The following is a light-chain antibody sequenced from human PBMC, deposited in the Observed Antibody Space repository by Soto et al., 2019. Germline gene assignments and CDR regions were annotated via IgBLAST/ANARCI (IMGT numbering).Light chain of an antibody. V-gene: IGKV3-20*01. Sequence: EVVLTQSPGTLSLSPGERATLSCRASQSISSNYLAWYQQKPGQAPRLLIYGASSRATGIPDRFSGSGSGTDFTLTISRLEPEDFAVYYGQQYGISPRTFGPGTKVEIK. J-gene: IGKJ1*01. CDR3: QQYGISPRT. CDR1: QSISSNY. CDR2: GAS.